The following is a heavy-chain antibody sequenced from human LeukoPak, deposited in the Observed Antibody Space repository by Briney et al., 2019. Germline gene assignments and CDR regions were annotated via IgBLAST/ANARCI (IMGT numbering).Heavy chain of an antibody. CDR1: GGSISSYY. CDR2: IYYSGST. V-gene: IGHV4-59*01. Sequence: PSETLSLTCTVSGGSISSYYWSWIRQPPGKGLGWIGYIYYSGSTNYNPSLKSRVTISVDTSKNQFSLKLSSVTAADTAVYYCAREVRSTSPLYYYYYYMDVWGKGTTVTVSS. CDR3: AREVRSTSPLYYYYYYMDV. D-gene: IGHD2-2*01. J-gene: IGHJ6*03.